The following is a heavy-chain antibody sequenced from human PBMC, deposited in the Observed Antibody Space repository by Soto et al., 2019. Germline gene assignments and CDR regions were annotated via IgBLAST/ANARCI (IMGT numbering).Heavy chain of an antibody. V-gene: IGHV3-23*01. J-gene: IGHJ5*02. Sequence: GGSLRLSCAASGFTFSSYAMSWVRQAPGKGLEWVSAISGSGGSTYYADSVKGRFTISRDNSKNTLYLQMNSLRAEDTAVYYRAKDSDSGWHHLWGQGTLVTVSS. CDR3: AKDSDSGWHHL. D-gene: IGHD6-19*01. CDR1: GFTFSSYA. CDR2: ISGSGGST.